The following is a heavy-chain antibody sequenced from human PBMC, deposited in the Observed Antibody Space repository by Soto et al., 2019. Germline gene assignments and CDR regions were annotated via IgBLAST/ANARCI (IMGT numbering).Heavy chain of an antibody. D-gene: IGHD7-27*01. Sequence: ASVKVSCKASGYTFTSYGISWVRQAPGQGLEWMGWISAYNGNTNYADSVKGRFTISRDNAKNTLYLQMNSLRADDTAVYYCASSLLTPFDYWGQGTLVTVSS. CDR1: GYTFTSYG. CDR2: ISAYNGNT. V-gene: IGHV1-18*01. CDR3: ASSLLTPFDY. J-gene: IGHJ4*02.